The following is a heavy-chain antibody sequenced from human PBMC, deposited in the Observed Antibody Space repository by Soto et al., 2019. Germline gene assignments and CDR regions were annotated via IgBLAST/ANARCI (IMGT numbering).Heavy chain of an antibody. CDR2: IIPILGIA. CDR3: ARARAYCSSTSCPLDAFDI. CDR1: GGTFSSYT. Sequence: GASVKVSCKASGGTFSSYTISWVRQAPGQEPERMGRIIPILGIANYAQKFQGRVTITADKSTSTAYMELSSLRSEDTAAYYCARARAYCSSTSCPLDAFDIWGQGTMVTVSS. D-gene: IGHD2-2*01. J-gene: IGHJ3*02. V-gene: IGHV1-69*02.